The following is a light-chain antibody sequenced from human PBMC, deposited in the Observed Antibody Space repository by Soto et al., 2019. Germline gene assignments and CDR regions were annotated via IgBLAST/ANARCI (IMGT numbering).Light chain of an antibody. CDR2: RND. Sequence: QSVLTQPPSASETPGQRVTISCSGSSSNIEKNFVSWYQLLPGMAPKLLIFRNDQRPSGVPDRFSGSKSGTSASPAIRGPRSDDEADYYCSAWDDSLTGVVFGGGTKLTVL. J-gene: IGLJ2*01. CDR3: SAWDDSLTGVV. V-gene: IGLV1-47*01. CDR1: SSNIEKNF.